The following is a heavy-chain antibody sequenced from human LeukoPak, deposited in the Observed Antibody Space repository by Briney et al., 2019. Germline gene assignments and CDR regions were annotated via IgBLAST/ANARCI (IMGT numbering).Heavy chain of an antibody. Sequence: SETLSLTCAVYGGSFSGYYWSWIRQPPGKGLEWIGEINHSGSTNYNPSLKSRVTISVDTSKNQFSLKLSSVTAADTVVYYCARALMGYSSSWFPHDAFDIWGQGTMVTVSS. D-gene: IGHD6-13*01. CDR2: INHSGST. CDR3: ARALMGYSSSWFPHDAFDI. CDR1: GGSFSGYY. J-gene: IGHJ3*02. V-gene: IGHV4-34*01.